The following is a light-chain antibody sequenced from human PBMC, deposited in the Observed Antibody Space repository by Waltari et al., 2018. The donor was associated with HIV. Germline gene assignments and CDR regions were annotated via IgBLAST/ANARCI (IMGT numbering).Light chain of an antibody. V-gene: IGLV2-23*02. J-gene: IGLJ1*01. Sequence: GKVPTLLLYEVTKRPSGASSRFSGSKSGNTASLTISGLRAEDEADYYCYSYSDTTTSYIFGSGTKVTV. CDR2: EVT. CDR3: YSYSDTTTSYI.